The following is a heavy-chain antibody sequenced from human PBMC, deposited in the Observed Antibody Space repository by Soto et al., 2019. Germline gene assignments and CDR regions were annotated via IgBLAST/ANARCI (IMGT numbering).Heavy chain of an antibody. CDR2: IGYDGSSE. CDR3: ARDRQQWQVPTGGAFDI. J-gene: IGHJ3*02. CDR1: GFMFDSYG. D-gene: IGHD6-19*01. Sequence: QVQLVESGGGVVQAGRSLRLSCAASGFMFDSYGMHWVRQTPGKGLEWVAVIGYDGSSEFYSDSVKGRFIVSRDNSKNTVYLQMNSLRAEDTAVYYCARDRQQWQVPTGGAFDIWGQGTKVTVSS. V-gene: IGHV3-33*08.